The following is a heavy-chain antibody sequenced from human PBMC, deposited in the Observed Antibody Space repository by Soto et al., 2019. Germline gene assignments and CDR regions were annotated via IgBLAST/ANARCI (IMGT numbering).Heavy chain of an antibody. Sequence: QGQLHESGGGVVQPGRSLRLSCAASGLTFSTSAMHWVRQAPGKGLEWVAMISHDGSHEYYGDSVKGRFSVSRDNSHNSLHLRMNSLRIEDTALYLCAINTDHRLGRAWLHPCGQRTLVTVSS. V-gene: IGHV3-30-3*01. CDR3: AINTDHRLGRAWLHP. CDR1: GLTFSTSA. CDR2: ISHDGSHE. J-gene: IGHJ5*02. D-gene: IGHD3-9*01.